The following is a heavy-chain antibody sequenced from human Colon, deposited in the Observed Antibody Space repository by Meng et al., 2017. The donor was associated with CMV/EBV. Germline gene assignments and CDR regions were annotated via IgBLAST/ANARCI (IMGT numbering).Heavy chain of an antibody. CDR2: INPNMGGT. CDR1: GYTFTDYK. V-gene: IGHV1-2*02. D-gene: IGHD5-24*01. Sequence: ASVKVSCKTSGYTFTDYKIHWVRQAPGQGLEWMGWINPNMGGTTYAQKFQGRVTVTRDTSISTAYMELNSLRSDDTAVYYCARAGDDYFDHWGQGTLVTVSS. CDR3: ARAGDDYFDH. J-gene: IGHJ4*02.